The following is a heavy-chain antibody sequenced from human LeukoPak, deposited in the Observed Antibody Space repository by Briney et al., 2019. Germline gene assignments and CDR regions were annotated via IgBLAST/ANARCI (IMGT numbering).Heavy chain of an antibody. V-gene: IGHV1-69*05. Sequence: SVKVSCKASGGTFSSYAISWERQAPGQGLEWMGRIIPIFGTANYAQKFQGRVTVTTDESTSTAYMELSSLRSEDTAVYYCARSLRDGYNYNWFDPWGQGTLVTVSS. CDR2: IIPIFGTA. D-gene: IGHD5-24*01. CDR3: ARSLRDGYNYNWFDP. CDR1: GGTFSSYA. J-gene: IGHJ5*02.